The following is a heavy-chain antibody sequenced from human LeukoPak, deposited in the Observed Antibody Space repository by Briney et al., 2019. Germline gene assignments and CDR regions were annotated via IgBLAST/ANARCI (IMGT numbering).Heavy chain of an antibody. CDR3: ARIITMVQDYYYYYGMDV. CDR1: GFTVSSNY. V-gene: IGHV3-53*01. Sequence: GGSLRLSCAASGFTVSSNYMSWVRQAPGKGLEWVSVIYSGGSTYYADSVKGRFAISRDNSKNTLYLQMNSLRAENTAVYYCARIITMVQDYYYYYGMDVWGQGTTVTVSS. CDR2: IYSGGST. J-gene: IGHJ6*02. D-gene: IGHD3-10*01.